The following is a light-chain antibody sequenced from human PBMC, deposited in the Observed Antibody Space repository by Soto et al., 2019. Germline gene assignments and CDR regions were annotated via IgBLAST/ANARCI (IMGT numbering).Light chain of an antibody. Sequence: DIQMTQSPSSLSASVGDRVTITCQASQDVRKYLNWYQHKPGRPPKLLIHDVAVLETGVPLRFSGSGSGTQFTLVINSLQPEDAATYYCQQYDGLPSFGQGTRLEIQ. J-gene: IGKJ5*01. CDR2: DVA. V-gene: IGKV1-33*01. CDR3: QQYDGLPS. CDR1: QDVRKY.